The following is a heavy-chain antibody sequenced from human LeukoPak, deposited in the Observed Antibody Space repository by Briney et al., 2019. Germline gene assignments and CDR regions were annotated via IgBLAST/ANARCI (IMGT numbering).Heavy chain of an antibody. CDR2: IYPHSGDT. CDR3: VRMYSSFWSAFDI. D-gene: IGHD3-3*01. J-gene: IGHJ3*02. CDR1: GYIFSHYY. Sequence: ASVTVSCKASGYIFSHYYLHWVRQAPGRGLAWMGWIYPHSGDTKSAQRFQGRVSMTRDTSFSTVYMELSSLRSDDTALYYCVRMYSSFWSAFDIWGQGTMVTVSS. V-gene: IGHV1-2*02.